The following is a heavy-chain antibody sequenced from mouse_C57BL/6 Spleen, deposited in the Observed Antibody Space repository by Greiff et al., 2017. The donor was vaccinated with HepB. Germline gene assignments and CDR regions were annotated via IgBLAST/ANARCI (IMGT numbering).Heavy chain of an antibody. J-gene: IGHJ4*01. D-gene: IGHD1-1*01. CDR2: IYPSDSET. CDR3: ARSGSSSYYAMDY. V-gene: IGHV1-61*01. CDR1: GYTFTSYW. Sequence: QVQLQQPGAELVRPGSSVKLSCKASGYTFTSYWMDWVKQRPGQGLEWIGNIYPSDSETHYNQKFKDKATLTVDKSSSTAYMQLSSLTSEDSAVYYCARSGSSSYYAMDYWGQGTSVTVSS.